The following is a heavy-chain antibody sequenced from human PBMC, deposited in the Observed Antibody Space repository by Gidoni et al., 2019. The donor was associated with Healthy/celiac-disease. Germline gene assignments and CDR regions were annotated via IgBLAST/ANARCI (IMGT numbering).Heavy chain of an antibody. V-gene: IGHV3-23*01. CDR2: ISGSGGST. J-gene: IGHJ4*02. Sequence: EVQLLESGGGLVQHGGSLRLSCAASGFTFRSYAMSWVRQAPGKGLELVSDISGSGGSTYYADSVKGRFTISRDNSKNTLYLQMNSLRAEDTAVYYCAKDWAGLDSGRYYGRVGGDYWGQGTLVTVSS. CDR3: AKDWAGLDSGRYYGRVGGDY. CDR1: GFTFRSYA. D-gene: IGHD1-26*01.